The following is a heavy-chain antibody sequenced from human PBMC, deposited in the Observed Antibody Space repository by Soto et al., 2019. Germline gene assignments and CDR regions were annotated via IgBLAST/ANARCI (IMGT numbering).Heavy chain of an antibody. V-gene: IGHV3-7*01. Sequence: GGSLRISCAASGFTFSSYWMSWVRQAPGKGLEWVANIKQDGSEKYYVDSVKGRFTISRDNAKNSLYLQMNSLRAEDTAVYYCAREREYYDILTGYLGRYFDYWGQGTLVTVSS. CDR1: GFTFSSYW. D-gene: IGHD3-9*01. CDR3: AREREYYDILTGYLGRYFDY. CDR2: IKQDGSEK. J-gene: IGHJ4*02.